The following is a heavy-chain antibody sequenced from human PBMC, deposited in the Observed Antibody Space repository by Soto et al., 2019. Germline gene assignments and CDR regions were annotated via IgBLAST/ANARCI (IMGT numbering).Heavy chain of an antibody. V-gene: IGHV3-43D*04. CDR1: GFTFDSYA. D-gene: IGHD7-27*01. CDR3: AKALGLGTYEYYLDY. CDR2: ISWDGSGT. J-gene: IGHJ4*02. Sequence: VQLVESGGVEVHPGGSLRLSCAASGFTFDSYAMHWVRQAPGKGLEWVSLISWDGSGTYYADSVKGRFTISRDNSKNSVYLEMNSLRAEDTALYYCAKALGLGTYEYYLDYWGQGTLVTVPS.